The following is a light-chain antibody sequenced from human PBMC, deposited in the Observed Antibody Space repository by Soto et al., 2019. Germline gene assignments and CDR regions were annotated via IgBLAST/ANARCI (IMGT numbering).Light chain of an antibody. CDR3: AAWDDSMSVL. CDR2: RNN. Sequence: QSVLTQPPSASGTPGQRGTISCSGSSSNIGNYYVHWYQQLPEAAPKLLIYRNNQRPSGVPDRFSCSKSGTSASLAISGLRSEDEADYYCAAWDDSMSVLFGTGTKVTVL. V-gene: IGLV1-47*01. J-gene: IGLJ1*01. CDR1: SSNIGNYY.